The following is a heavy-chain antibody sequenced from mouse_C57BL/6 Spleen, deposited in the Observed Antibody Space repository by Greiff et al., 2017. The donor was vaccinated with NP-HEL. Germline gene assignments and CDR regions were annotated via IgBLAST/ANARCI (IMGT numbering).Heavy chain of an antibody. J-gene: IGHJ2*01. V-gene: IGHV1-22*01. CDR2: INPNNGGT. D-gene: IGHD2-4*01. CDR3: ARLLYDYDDATFDL. Sequence: QLQQSGPELVKPVSSFNISFKASVYTFTYYNMHWVKQSHGKSLEWIGYINPNNGGTSYNQKFKGKATLTVNKSSSTAYMELRSLTSEDSAVYYCARLLYDYDDATFDLWGQGTTLTVSS. CDR1: VYTFTYYN.